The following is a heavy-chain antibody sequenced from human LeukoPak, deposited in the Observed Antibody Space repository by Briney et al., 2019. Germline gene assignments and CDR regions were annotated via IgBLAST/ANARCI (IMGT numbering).Heavy chain of an antibody. Sequence: GASVKVSCKASGGTFSSYAISWVRQAPGQGLEWMGRIIPILGIANYAQKFQGRVTITADKSTSTAYMELSSLRSEDTAVYYCARDPYGPSGYFDYWGQGTLVTVSS. J-gene: IGHJ4*02. CDR1: GGTFSSYA. CDR3: ARDPYGPSGYFDY. V-gene: IGHV1-69*04. D-gene: IGHD3-10*01. CDR2: IIPILGIA.